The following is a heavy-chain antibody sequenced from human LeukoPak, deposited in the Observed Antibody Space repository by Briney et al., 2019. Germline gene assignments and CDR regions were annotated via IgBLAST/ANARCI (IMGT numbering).Heavy chain of an antibody. D-gene: IGHD4-17*01. CDR3: ASSSYGDYDPFDY. CDR2: INHSGST. J-gene: IGHJ4*02. CDR1: GGSFSGYY. Sequence: SETLSLTCAVYGGSFSGYYWSWIRQPPGKGLEWIGEINHSGSTNYNPPLKSRVTISVDTSKNQFSLKLSSVTAADTAVYYCASSSYGDYDPFDYWGQGTLVTVSS. V-gene: IGHV4-34*01.